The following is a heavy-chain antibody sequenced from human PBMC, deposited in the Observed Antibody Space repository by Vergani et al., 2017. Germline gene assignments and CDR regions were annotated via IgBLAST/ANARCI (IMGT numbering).Heavy chain of an antibody. J-gene: IGHJ4*02. V-gene: IGHV3-23*01. CDR1: GFTFSSYA. CDR3: AKRDGLTAHYDILTCYSTLDY. Sequence: EVQLLESGGGLVQPGGSLRLSCAASGFTFSSYAMSWVRQAPGKGLEWVSAISGSGGSTYYADSVKGRFTISRDNSKNTLYLQMNSLRAEDTAVYYCAKRDGLTAHYDILTCYSTLDYWGQGTLVTVSS. D-gene: IGHD3-9*01. CDR2: ISGSGGST.